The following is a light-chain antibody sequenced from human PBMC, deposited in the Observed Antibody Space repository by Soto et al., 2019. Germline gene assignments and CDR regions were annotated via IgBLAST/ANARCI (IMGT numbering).Light chain of an antibody. CDR2: EAS. V-gene: IGLV2-14*01. J-gene: IGLJ3*02. CDR3: SSFTINNTGV. Sequence: QSALTQPASVSGSPGQSITISCTGTSSDVGGYNYVSWYQHHPGQAPKLMIYEASNRPSGVSNRFSGSKSGNTASLPISGLQAEDGAGYYCSSFTINNTGVFGGGTELTVL. CDR1: SSDVGGYNY.